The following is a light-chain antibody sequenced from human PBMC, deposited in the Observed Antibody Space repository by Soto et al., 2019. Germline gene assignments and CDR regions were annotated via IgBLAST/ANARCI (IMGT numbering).Light chain of an antibody. CDR2: GAS. CDR1: QSVNAN. V-gene: IGKV3-15*01. J-gene: IGKJ1*01. Sequence: EVVMTQSPATLSVSPGERATLSCRASQSVNANLAWYQQKPGQAPRLLIHGASNRATGIPARFSGSGFGTEFILTISSLQSEDFAVYYCQQYNTWLWTIGQGTKVEI. CDR3: QQYNTWLWT.